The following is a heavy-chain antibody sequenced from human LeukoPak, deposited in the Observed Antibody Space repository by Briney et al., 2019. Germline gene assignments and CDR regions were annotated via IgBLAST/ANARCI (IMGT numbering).Heavy chain of an antibody. D-gene: IGHD2-2*01. Sequence: ASVKVSCKASGYTFTSYGISWVRQAPGQGLEWMGWISAYNGNTNYAQKLQGRVTMTTDTSTSTAYMELRSLRSDDTAVYYGARERVEDIVVVGEYYFDYWGQGTLVTVSS. CDR1: GYTFTSYG. CDR2: ISAYNGNT. CDR3: ARERVEDIVVVGEYYFDY. J-gene: IGHJ4*02. V-gene: IGHV1-18*01.